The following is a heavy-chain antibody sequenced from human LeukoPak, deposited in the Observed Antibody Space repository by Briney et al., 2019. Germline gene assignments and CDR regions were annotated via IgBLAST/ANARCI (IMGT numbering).Heavy chain of an antibody. CDR1: GYTFTSYG. J-gene: IGHJ6*03. D-gene: IGHD3-10*01. CDR2: ISAYNGNT. V-gene: IGHV1-18*01. Sequence: GASVKVSCKASGYTFTSYGISWVRQAPGQGLEWMGWISAYNGNTNYAQKLQGRVTMTTDTSTSIAYMELRSLRSDDTAVYYCARVGSPYPEWFGELLYSMGYYYYMDVWGKGTTVTISS. CDR3: ARVGSPYPEWFGELLYSMGYYYYMDV.